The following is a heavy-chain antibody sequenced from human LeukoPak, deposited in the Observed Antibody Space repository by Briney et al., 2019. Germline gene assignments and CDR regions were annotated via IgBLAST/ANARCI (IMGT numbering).Heavy chain of an antibody. CDR1: GFTFSSYG. J-gene: IGHJ3*02. D-gene: IGHD2-21*02. Sequence: GGTLKLSCAASGFTFSSYGMNWVRQAPGKGLEWVSGISGRSSSTYYADSVKGRFTISRDNSKNTLYLQMNSLRAEDTAVYYCAKTMVVTANPRAFDIWGQGTMVTVSS. CDR2: ISGRSSST. CDR3: AKTMVVTANPRAFDI. V-gene: IGHV3-23*01.